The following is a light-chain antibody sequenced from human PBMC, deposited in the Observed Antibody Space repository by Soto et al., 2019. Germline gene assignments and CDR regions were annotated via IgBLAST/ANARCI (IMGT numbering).Light chain of an antibody. J-gene: IGKJ4*01. CDR3: QQYYSTLT. V-gene: IGKV4-1*01. CDR1: QSVLYSSNNKNY. Sequence: DIVMTQSPDSLAVSLGERATINYKSSQSVLYSSNNKNYLAWYQQKPGQPPNLLIYWASTRESGVPDRFSGSGSGTDFTLTISSLQAEDVAVYYCQQYYSTLTFGGGTKVEIK. CDR2: WAS.